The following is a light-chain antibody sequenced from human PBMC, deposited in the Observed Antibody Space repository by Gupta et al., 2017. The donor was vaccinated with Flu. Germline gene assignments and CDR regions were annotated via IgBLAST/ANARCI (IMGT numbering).Light chain of an antibody. J-gene: IGLJ3*02. CDR3: QSYDSSRSGWV. V-gene: IGLV1-40*01. CDR1: SSHIGAGYD. CDR2: GNS. Sequence: QSVLTQPPSVSGAPGQRVTISCTGSSSHIGAGYDVHWYQQLPGTAPKLLIYGNSNRPSGVPDRFSGSKSGTSAALASTGLQAEDEADYYCQSYDSSRSGWVFGGGTKLTVL.